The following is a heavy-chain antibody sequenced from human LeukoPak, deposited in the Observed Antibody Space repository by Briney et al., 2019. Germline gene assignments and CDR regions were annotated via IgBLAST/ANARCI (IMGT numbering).Heavy chain of an antibody. V-gene: IGHV1-2*06. J-gene: IGHJ4*02. CDR3: ARASYGNNPTHFDY. CDR1: GYTFSDYY. Sequence: ASVKVSYKASGYTFSDYYIHWVRQAPGQGLQWMGRINPNSGGADYAQNFQGRVTMTRGTSTNTVYMQLIWLRSDDAAVYYCARASYGNNPTHFDYWGQGTLVTVSS. CDR2: INPNSGGA. D-gene: IGHD4-11*01.